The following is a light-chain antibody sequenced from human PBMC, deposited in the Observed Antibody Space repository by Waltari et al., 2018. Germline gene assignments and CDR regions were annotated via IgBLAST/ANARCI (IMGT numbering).Light chain of an antibody. Sequence: DIQMTQSPSTLSASVGDRVTITCRASQSISSWLAWYQQKPGKAPKLLIYKASSLESGVPSRFSVSGSGTEFTLTISSLQPDGFATYYCQQYNNYPFTFGPGTKVDIK. CDR2: KAS. CDR3: QQYNNYPFT. CDR1: QSISSW. J-gene: IGKJ3*01. V-gene: IGKV1-5*03.